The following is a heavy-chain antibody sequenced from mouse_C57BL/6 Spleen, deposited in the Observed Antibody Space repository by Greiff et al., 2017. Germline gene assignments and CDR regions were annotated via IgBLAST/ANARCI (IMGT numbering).Heavy chain of an antibody. D-gene: IGHD4-1*01. CDR1: GYTFTDYS. J-gene: IGHJ2*02. CDR2: IYPGSGNT. CDR3: ARSGTGGFDY. Sequence: QVQLKQSGAELVRPGASVKLSCKASGYTFTDYSINWVKQRPGQGLEWIARIYPGSGNTYYNEKFKGKATLTADKSSSTAYMQLSSLTSEDSAVYFCARSGTGGFDYWGQGTSLTVSS. V-gene: IGHV1-76*01.